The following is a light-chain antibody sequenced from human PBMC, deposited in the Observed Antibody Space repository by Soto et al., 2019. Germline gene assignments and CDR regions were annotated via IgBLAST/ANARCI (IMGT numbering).Light chain of an antibody. CDR1: QSVSSSY. J-gene: IGKJ1*01. CDR2: GAS. V-gene: IGKV3-15*01. Sequence: EIVFTQSPVTLSVSPVERATLSCRASQSVSSSYLAWYQQKPGQAPRLLIYGASTRATGIPARFSGSGSGTEFTLTISSLQSEDFAVYYCQQYNNWPRTFGQGTKVDIK. CDR3: QQYNNWPRT.